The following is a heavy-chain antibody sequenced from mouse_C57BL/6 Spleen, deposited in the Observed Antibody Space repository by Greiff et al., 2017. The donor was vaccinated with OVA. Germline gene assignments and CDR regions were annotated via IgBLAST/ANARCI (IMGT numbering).Heavy chain of an antibody. V-gene: IGHV5-12*01. J-gene: IGHJ1*03. Sequence: EVQGVESGGGLVQPGGSLKLSCAASGFTFSDYYMYWVRQTPEKRLEWVAYISNGGGSTYYPDTVKGRFTISRDNAKNTLYLQMSRLKSEDTAMYYCARPSITTVDWYFDVWGTGTTVTVSS. CDR2: ISNGGGST. CDR1: GFTFSDYY. D-gene: IGHD1-1*01. CDR3: ARPSITTVDWYFDV.